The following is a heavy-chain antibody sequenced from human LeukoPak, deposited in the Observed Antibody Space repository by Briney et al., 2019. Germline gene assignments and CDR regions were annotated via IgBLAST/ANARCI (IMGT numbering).Heavy chain of an antibody. D-gene: IGHD4-23*01. CDR1: GFTFSSYA. CDR3: ARDDGGTLYYYYGMDV. V-gene: IGHV3-30-3*01. CDR2: ISYDGSNK. J-gene: IGHJ6*02. Sequence: GRSLRLSCAASGFTFSSYAMHWVRQAPGKGLEWVAVISYDGSNKYYADSVKGRFTISRDNAKKSLYLQMNSLRAEDTAVYYCARDDGGTLYYYYGMDVWGQGTTVTVSS.